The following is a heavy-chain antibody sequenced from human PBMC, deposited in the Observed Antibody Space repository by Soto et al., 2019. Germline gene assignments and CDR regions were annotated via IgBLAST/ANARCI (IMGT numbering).Heavy chain of an antibody. J-gene: IGHJ3*02. CDR3: AKIRAAMAFPDALDI. D-gene: IGHD2-2*01. CDR2: ISAYNGNT. CDR1: GYTFTSYG. Sequence: ASVKVSCKASGYTFTSYGISWVRQAPGQGLEWMGWISAYNGNTNYAQKLQGRVTMTTDTSTSTAYMELRSLRSDDTAVYYCAKIRAAMAFPDALDIWGRGTMVTVSS. V-gene: IGHV1-18*01.